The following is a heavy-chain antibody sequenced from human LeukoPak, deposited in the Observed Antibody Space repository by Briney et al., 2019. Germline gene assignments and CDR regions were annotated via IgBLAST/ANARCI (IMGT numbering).Heavy chain of an antibody. CDR1: GSTFSSYA. CDR3: AKASAMIVVVSKHFDY. V-gene: IGHV3-23*01. CDR2: ISGSGGST. J-gene: IGHJ4*02. Sequence: GGSLRLSCAASGSTFSSYAMSWVRQAPGKGLEWVSAISGSGGSTYYADSVKGRFTISRDNSKNTLYLQMNSLRAEDTAVYYCAKASAMIVVVSKHFDYWGQGTLVTVSS. D-gene: IGHD3-22*01.